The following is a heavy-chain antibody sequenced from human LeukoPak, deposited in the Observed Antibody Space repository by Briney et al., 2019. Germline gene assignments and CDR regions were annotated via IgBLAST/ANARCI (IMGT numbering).Heavy chain of an antibody. Sequence: GGSLRLSCAASGFTFSSCGFNWVRQAPGKGLEWVSSIGPTGTDRYYADSVKGRFTISRDNAKNSLYLQMNSLRAEDTAVYYCARDHLTYYYDSSGLYWGQGTLVTVSS. CDR3: ARDHLTYYYDSSGLY. D-gene: IGHD3-22*01. J-gene: IGHJ4*02. V-gene: IGHV3-21*01. CDR2: IGPTGTDR. CDR1: GFTFSSCG.